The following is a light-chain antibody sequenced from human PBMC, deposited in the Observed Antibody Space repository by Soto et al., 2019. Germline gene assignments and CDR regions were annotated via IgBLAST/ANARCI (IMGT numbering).Light chain of an antibody. Sequence: DIVMTQSPDSLAVSLGERATIHCKSSQTVFYSANNRNYLAWYQQKPGQPPKLLLYRASIREPGVPDRFIGSGSGTDFTLTISSLQAEDVAVYYCQQYYGTPYTFGQGTKLEI. CDR3: QQYYGTPYT. V-gene: IGKV4-1*01. CDR1: QTVFYSANNRNY. CDR2: RAS. J-gene: IGKJ2*01.